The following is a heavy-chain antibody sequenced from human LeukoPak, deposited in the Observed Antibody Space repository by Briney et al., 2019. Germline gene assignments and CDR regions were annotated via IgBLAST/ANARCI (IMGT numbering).Heavy chain of an antibody. Sequence: GGSLRLSCAASGFTFSSYGMHWVRQAPGKGLEWVAVISYDGSNKYYADSVKGRFTISRDNAKNSLFLQMNSLRVEDTAVYYCARDGRGDYCSGGSCLMFDPWGQGTLVTVSS. CDR2: ISYDGSNK. J-gene: IGHJ5*02. CDR1: GFTFSSYG. V-gene: IGHV3-30*03. D-gene: IGHD2-15*01. CDR3: ARDGRGDYCSGGSCLMFDP.